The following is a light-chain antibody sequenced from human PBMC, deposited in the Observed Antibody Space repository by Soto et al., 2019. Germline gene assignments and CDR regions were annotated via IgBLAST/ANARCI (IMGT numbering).Light chain of an antibody. CDR1: SGHSSYA. CDR2: LNSDGSH. V-gene: IGLV4-69*01. CDR3: QTWGTGIYVV. J-gene: IGLJ2*01. Sequence: QHVLTQSPSASASLGASVKLTCTLSSGHSSYAIAWHQQQPEKGPRYLMKLNSDGSHSKGDGIPDRFSGSSSGAERYLTISSLQSEDEADYYCQTWGTGIYVVFGGGTKLTVL.